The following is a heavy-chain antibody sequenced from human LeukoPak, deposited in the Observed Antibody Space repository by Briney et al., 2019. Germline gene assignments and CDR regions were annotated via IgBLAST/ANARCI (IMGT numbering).Heavy chain of an antibody. D-gene: IGHD4/OR15-4a*01. CDR3: VRHDGRGGATMGAFDS. Sequence: TTSETLSLTCTVSGGSISSRSYYWGWIRQSPGKGLEWIGSIYYGQTIYYNPSLNSRVTISVVTSKDQFTLQLNSVTAADTAVYYCVRHDGRGGATMGAFDSWGQGSLVTVSS. CDR2: IYYGQTI. V-gene: IGHV4-39*01. J-gene: IGHJ5*01. CDR1: GGSISSRSYY.